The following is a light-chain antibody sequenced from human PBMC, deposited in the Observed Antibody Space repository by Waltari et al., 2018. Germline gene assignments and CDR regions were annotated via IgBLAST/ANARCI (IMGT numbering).Light chain of an antibody. CDR3: QQRTNWRSVT. CDR1: QSVSSY. V-gene: IGKV3-11*01. CDR2: DAS. J-gene: IGKJ4*01. Sequence: EIVLTQSPATLSLSPGDRATLSGRASQSVSSYLAWYQQKLGQAPRLLIYDASNRATGIPARFSGSGSGTDFTLTISSLEPEDFAVYYCQQRTNWRSVTFGGGTKVEIQ.